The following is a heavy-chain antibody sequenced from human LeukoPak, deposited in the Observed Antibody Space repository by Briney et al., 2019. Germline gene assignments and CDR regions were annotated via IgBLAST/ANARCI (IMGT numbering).Heavy chain of an antibody. CDR3: ARLGGYSSGWYVQY. Sequence: GESLEISCQGFGYSFSTYWIAWVRQMPGKGLEWMGVIYPGNSDTRYSPSFQGHVTISADKSITTAYLQWSSLKASDTAKYYCARLGGYSSGWYVQYWGQGTLVTAS. CDR2: IYPGNSDT. J-gene: IGHJ4*02. D-gene: IGHD6-19*01. V-gene: IGHV5-51*01. CDR1: GYSFSTYW.